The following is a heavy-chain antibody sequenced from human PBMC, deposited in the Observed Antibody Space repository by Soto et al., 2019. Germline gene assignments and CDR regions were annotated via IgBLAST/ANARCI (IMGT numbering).Heavy chain of an antibody. CDR3: AIGPPVVGATTMAY. CDR1: GGSISSYY. J-gene: IGHJ4*02. Sequence: SETLSLTCIGSGGSISSYYWSWIRQPPGKGLEWIGYIYYSGSTNYNPSLKSRVTISVDTSKNQFSLKLSSVTAADTAVYYCAIGPPVVGATTMAYWGQGTLVTVSA. V-gene: IGHV4-59*01. D-gene: IGHD1-26*01. CDR2: IYYSGST.